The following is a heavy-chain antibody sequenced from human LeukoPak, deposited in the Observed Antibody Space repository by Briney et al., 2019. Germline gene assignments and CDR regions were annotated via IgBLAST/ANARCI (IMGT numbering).Heavy chain of an antibody. J-gene: IGHJ4*02. CDR3: ARDHSLTTVRDSSGLDY. D-gene: IGHD6-19*01. Sequence: ASVKVSCKASGGTFSRYAISWVRQAPGQGLEWMGRIIPILDIANYAQKFQGRVTITADKSTSTAYMELSSLRSEDTAMYYCARDHSLTTVRDSSGLDYWGQGTLVTVSS. CDR1: GGTFSRYA. CDR2: IIPILDIA. V-gene: IGHV1-69*04.